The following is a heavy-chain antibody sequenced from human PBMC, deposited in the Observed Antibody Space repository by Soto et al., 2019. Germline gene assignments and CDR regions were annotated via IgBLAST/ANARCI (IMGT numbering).Heavy chain of an antibody. J-gene: IGHJ6*02. CDR1: CGSISSGGYY. D-gene: IGHD2-2*01. CDR3: ARESIVVVPAAPPV. CDR2: IYYSGST. V-gene: IGHV4-31*03. Sequence: SETLSLTCTVSCGSISSGGYYWSWIRQHPGKGLEWIGYIYYSGSTYYNPSLKSRVTISVDTSKNQFSLKLSSVTAADTAVYYCARESIVVVPAAPPVWGQGTTVTVS.